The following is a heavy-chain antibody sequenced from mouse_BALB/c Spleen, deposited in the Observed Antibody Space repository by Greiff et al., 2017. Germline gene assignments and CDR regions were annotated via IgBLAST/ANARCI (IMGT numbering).Heavy chain of an antibody. CDR2: IDPANGNT. CDR1: GFNIKDTY. J-gene: IGHJ1*01. CDR3: ASNYGYFDV. V-gene: IGHV14-3*02. Sequence: EVQLQQSGAELVKPGASVKLSCTASGFNIKDTYMHWVKQRPEQGLEWIGRIDPANGNTKYDPKFQGKATITADTSSNTAYLQLSSLTSEDTAVYYCASNYGYFDVWGAGTTVTVSS.